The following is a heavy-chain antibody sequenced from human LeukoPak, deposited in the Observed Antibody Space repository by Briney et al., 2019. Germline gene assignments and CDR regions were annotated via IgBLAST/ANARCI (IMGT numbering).Heavy chain of an antibody. Sequence: GGSLRLSCAASGFTFSSYWMHWVRQAPGKGLVWVSRINTDGSTTNYADSVKGRFIIYRDNAKNTLYLRMNSLRADDTAVYFCAREEYDNWGQGTLVTVSS. D-gene: IGHD2/OR15-2a*01. CDR1: GFTFSSYW. CDR3: AREEYDN. CDR2: INTDGSTT. J-gene: IGHJ4*02. V-gene: IGHV3-74*01.